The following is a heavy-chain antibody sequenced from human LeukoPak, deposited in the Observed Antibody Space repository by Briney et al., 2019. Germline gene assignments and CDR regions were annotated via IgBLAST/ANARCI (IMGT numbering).Heavy chain of an antibody. CDR1: GYTLTESS. CDR2: FDPEDGET. J-gene: IGHJ4*02. V-gene: IGHV1-24*01. CDR3: ATSYYYDSSGPHFHY. D-gene: IGHD3-22*01. Sequence: ASVKVSCKVSGYTLTESSMHWVRQAPGKGLEWMGGFDPEDGETIYAQKFQGRVTMTEDTSTDTAYMELSSLRSEDTAAYYCATSYYYDSSGPHFHYWGQGTLVTVSS.